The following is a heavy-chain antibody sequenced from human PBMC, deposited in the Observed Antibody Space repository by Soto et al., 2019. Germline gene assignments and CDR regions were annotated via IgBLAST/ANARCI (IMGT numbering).Heavy chain of an antibody. V-gene: IGHV1-69*02. CDR3: ARASQLVLGYYFDY. Sequence: QVQLVQSGAEVKKPGSSVKVSCKASGGTFGSYTISWVRQAPGQGLEWMGRIIPILGIANYAQKFQGRVTITADKSTSTAYMELRSLRSEDTAVYYCARASQLVLGYYFDYWGQGTLVTVSS. CDR2: IIPILGIA. CDR1: GGTFGSYT. J-gene: IGHJ4*02. D-gene: IGHD6-13*01.